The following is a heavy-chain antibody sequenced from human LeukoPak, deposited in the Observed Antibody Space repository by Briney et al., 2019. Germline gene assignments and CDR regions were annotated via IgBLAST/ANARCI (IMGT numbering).Heavy chain of an antibody. CDR2: ISKDGSTT. V-gene: IGHV3-74*01. CDR3: ARDFAYCRGDCW. CDR1: GFSFSSYW. J-gene: IGHJ4*02. D-gene: IGHD2-21*02. Sequence: GGSLRLSRAASGFSFSSYWMHWVRQAPGKGLVWVSRISKDGSTTNYADSVKGRFTISRDNAKNTLYLQMNSLRAEDTAIYYCARDFAYCRGDCWWGQGTLVTVSS.